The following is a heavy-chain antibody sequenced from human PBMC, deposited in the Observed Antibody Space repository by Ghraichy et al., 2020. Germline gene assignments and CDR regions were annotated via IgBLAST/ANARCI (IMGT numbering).Heavy chain of an antibody. V-gene: IGHV3-23*01. CDR1: GFTFSSYA. CDR2: ISGSGGST. CDR3: AKETTSYSGGSYYSGYFQH. J-gene: IGHJ1*01. D-gene: IGHD2-15*01. Sequence: ESLNISCAASGFTFSSYAMSWVRQAPGKGLEWVSGISGSGGSTYCADSLKGRFTITRDNSKNTLYLQMNSLRAEYTAVYYCAKETTSYSGGSYYSGYFQHWGQGTLVTVSS.